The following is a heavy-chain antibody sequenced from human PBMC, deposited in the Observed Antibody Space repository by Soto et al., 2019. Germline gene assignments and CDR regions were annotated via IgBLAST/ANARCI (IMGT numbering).Heavy chain of an antibody. CDR1: GFNFNSHA. CDR2: ISGNSGYI. V-gene: IGHV3-21*06. D-gene: IGHD2-21*02. Sequence: PGGSLRLSCVASGFNFNSHALNWVRQAPGKGLEWVSSISGNSGYIFYADSLEGRFTTSRDNARNSVYLQMDSLRAEDTAVYYCAAEVTSDAFDFWGQGTVVTVSS. J-gene: IGHJ3*01. CDR3: AAEVTSDAFDF.